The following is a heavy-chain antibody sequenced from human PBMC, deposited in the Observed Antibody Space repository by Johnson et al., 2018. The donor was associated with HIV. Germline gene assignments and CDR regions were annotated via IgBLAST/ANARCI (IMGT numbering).Heavy chain of an antibody. V-gene: IGHV3-30*04. Sequence: QVQLVESGGGVVQPGRSLRLSCAASGFTFSSYPMHWVRQAPGKGLEWVAIISYDGGSKYYADSVKGRFTVSRDNSKNTLYLQINSLRPEDTAVYYCARLLTYYYGAGTEGVRYDAFDIWGQGTMVTVSS. J-gene: IGHJ3*02. CDR3: ARLLTYYYGAGTEGVRYDAFDI. CDR2: ISYDGGSK. D-gene: IGHD3-10*01. CDR1: GFTFSSYP.